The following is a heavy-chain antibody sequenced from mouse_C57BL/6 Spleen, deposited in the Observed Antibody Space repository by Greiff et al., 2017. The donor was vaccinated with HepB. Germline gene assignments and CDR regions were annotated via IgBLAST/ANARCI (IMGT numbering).Heavy chain of an antibody. CDR3: ARQGAYYPFAY. J-gene: IGHJ3*01. D-gene: IGHD2-10*01. CDR1: GFTFSSYG. Sequence: EVQGVESGGDLVKPGGSLKLSCAASGFTFSSYGMSWVRQTPDKRLEWVATISSGGSYTYYPDSVKGRFTISRDNAKNTLYLQMSSMKSEDTAMYYCARQGAYYPFAYWGQGTLVTVSA. CDR2: ISSGGSYT. V-gene: IGHV5-6*01.